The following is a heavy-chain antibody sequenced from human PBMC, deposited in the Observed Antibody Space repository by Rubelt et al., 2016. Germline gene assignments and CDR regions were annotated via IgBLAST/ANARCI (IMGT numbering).Heavy chain of an antibody. J-gene: IGHJ4*02. CDR2: IYYTGTT. V-gene: IGHV4-34*11. CDR3: ARGGGYSSGWLA. D-gene: IGHD6-19*01. CDR1: GESFSGYF. Sequence: QVQLQQWGAGRLKPSATLSLTCAVYGESFSGYFWSWIRQAPGKELEWLGYIYYTGTTNYSHSLKSRVTISVDKSKNQFSLTLNAVTAADTAVYYCARGGGYSSGWLAWGQGTLVTVSS.